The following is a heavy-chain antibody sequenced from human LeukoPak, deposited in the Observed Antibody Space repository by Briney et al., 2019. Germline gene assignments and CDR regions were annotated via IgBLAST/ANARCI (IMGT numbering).Heavy chain of an antibody. CDR2: MNPNSGAT. CDR1: GYTFTSYD. D-gene: IGHD2-2*02. V-gene: IGHV1-8*01. J-gene: IGHJ4*02. CDR3: ARGGHIVVVPAAIQIDAYYFDY. Sequence: ASVKVSCKASGYTFTSYDFNWLRQATGQGPEWMVWMNPNSGATGYAQKFQGRVTMTRSASINTAYMELSSLRSEDTAVYYCARGGHIVVVPAAIQIDAYYFDYWGQGTLVTVSS.